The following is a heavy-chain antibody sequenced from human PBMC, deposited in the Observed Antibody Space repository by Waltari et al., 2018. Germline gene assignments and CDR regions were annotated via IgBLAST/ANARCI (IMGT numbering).Heavy chain of an antibody. Sequence: EVQLVESGGGLVQPGGSLRLSCAASGFTFSSYEMNWVRQAPGKGLEWVSYISSSGSTIYYADSVKGRFTISRDNAKNSLYLQMNSLRAEDTAVYYCARDQLGGGWYYFDYWGQGTLVTVSS. CDR2: ISSSGSTI. CDR1: GFTFSSYE. J-gene: IGHJ4*02. V-gene: IGHV3-48*03. D-gene: IGHD6-19*01. CDR3: ARDQLGGGWYYFDY.